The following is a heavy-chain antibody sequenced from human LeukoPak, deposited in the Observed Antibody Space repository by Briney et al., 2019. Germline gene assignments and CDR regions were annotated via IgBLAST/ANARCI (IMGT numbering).Heavy chain of an antibody. Sequence: SETLSLTCTVSGGSISSYYWSWIRQPPGKGLEWIAYISDIGSINYNPSLKSRVTISLDTSKNQFSLKLSSVTAADAAVYYCAGHHPRNTVDFWGQGTLVTVSS. D-gene: IGHD2-8*02. CDR1: GGSISSYY. CDR2: ISDIGSI. CDR3: AGHHPRNTVDF. V-gene: IGHV4-59*08. J-gene: IGHJ4*02.